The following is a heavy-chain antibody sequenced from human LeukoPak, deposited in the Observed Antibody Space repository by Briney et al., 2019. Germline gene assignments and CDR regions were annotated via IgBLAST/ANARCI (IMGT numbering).Heavy chain of an antibody. CDR2: IYYSGST. D-gene: IGHD3-22*01. Sequence: SETLSLTCAVSGVSLSRSTYCWGWIRQPPGKGLEWIGTIYYSGSTFYNPSLKSRVTISVDTPKNQFSLNLTSVTAADTAVYYCARGPAGVITSVDYWGQGTLVTVSS. V-gene: IGHV4-39*01. CDR3: ARGPAGVITSVDY. J-gene: IGHJ4*02. CDR1: GVSLSRSTYC.